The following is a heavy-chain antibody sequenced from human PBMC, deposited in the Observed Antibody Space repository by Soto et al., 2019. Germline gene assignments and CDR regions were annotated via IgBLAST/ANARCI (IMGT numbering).Heavy chain of an antibody. D-gene: IGHD3-22*01. V-gene: IGHV1-69*13. J-gene: IGHJ5*02. Sequence: SVKVSCKASGGTFSSYAISWVRQAPGQGLEWMGGIIPIFGTANYAQKFQGRVTITADESTSTAYMELSSLRSEDTAVYYCARVRSFFDSSGYGDWFDPWGQGTLVTVSS. CDR2: IIPIFGTA. CDR1: GGTFSSYA. CDR3: ARVRSFFDSSGYGDWFDP.